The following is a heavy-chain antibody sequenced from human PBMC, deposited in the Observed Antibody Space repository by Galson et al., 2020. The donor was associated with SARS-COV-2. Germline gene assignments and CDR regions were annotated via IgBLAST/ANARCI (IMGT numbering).Heavy chain of an antibody. CDR3: VEDGHKI. Sequence: ASVKVSCKASVYTFTNYGIIWVRQAPGQGLEWMGWISTYNGGTIYTQKYQGRVTMTRDTSIATAYMELSRLTSDDTAIYYCVEDGHKIWGQGTLVIVSS. J-gene: IGHJ3*02. CDR2: ISTYNGGT. CDR1: VYTFTNYG. D-gene: IGHD2-8*01. V-gene: IGHV1-18*01.